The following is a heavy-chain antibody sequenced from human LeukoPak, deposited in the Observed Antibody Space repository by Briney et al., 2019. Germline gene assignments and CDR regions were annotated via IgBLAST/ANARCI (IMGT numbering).Heavy chain of an antibody. CDR2: ISAYNDNT. Sequence: ASVKVSCKASGYIFTNYGISWVRQAPGQGLEWMGWISAYNDNTNYAQKVQCRLTMTADTSTSTAYMERRRLRSDNTAVYYCARGLGSGSYYAYWGQGTLVTVSS. V-gene: IGHV1-18*01. J-gene: IGHJ4*02. D-gene: IGHD3-10*02. CDR3: ARGLGSGSYYAY. CDR1: GYIFTNYG.